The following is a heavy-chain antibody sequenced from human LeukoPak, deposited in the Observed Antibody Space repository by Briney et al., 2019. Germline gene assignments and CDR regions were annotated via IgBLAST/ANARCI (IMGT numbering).Heavy chain of an antibody. Sequence: GGSLRLSCTASGFIFSTCAMSWVPQAPGKGLEWVSAISGSGGTTYYADSVKGRFTISRDNSKNTLFLQMNSLRAEDTAVYYCAKDRSSSSWFDGYDFWGQGTMVTVSS. CDR1: GFIFSTCA. D-gene: IGHD6-13*01. J-gene: IGHJ3*01. CDR2: ISGSGGTT. CDR3: AKDRSSSSWFDGYDF. V-gene: IGHV3-23*01.